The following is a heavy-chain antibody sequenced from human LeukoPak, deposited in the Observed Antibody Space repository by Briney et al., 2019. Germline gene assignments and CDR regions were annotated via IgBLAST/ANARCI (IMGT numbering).Heavy chain of an antibody. CDR2: ISGYNGNT. D-gene: IGHD2-15*01. Sequence: GASVKVSCKASGYTFTCYYMHWVRQAPGQGLEWMGWISGYNGNTNYAQRLQGRVTMTTDTSTSTVYMEMRSLRSDDTAVYYCARVAPNRRYCSGGSCLNYFDYWGQGTLVTVSS. V-gene: IGHV1-18*04. CDR1: GYTFTCYY. CDR3: ARVAPNRRYCSGGSCLNYFDY. J-gene: IGHJ4*02.